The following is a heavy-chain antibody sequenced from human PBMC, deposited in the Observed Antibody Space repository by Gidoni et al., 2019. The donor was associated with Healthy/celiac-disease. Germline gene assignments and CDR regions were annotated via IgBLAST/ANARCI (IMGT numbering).Heavy chain of an antibody. D-gene: IGHD5-12*01. J-gene: IGHJ4*02. CDR1: GYTFTSYA. Sequence: QVQLVQSGAEVKKPGASVKVSCKASGYTFTSYAMHWVRQAPGQRLEGMGWINAGNGNTKYSQKFQGRVTITRDTSASTAYMELSSLRSEDTAVYYCARGRDGYNFDYWGQGTLVTVSS. CDR2: INAGNGNT. CDR3: ARGRDGYNFDY. V-gene: IGHV1-3*01.